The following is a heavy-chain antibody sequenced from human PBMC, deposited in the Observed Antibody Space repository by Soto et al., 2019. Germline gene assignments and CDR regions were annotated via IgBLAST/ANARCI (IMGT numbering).Heavy chain of an antibody. Sequence: GGSLRLSCAASGFTFSSYAMHWVRQAPGKGLEWVAVISYDGSNKYYADSVKGRFTISRDNSKNTLYLQMNSLRAEDTAVYYCARDLIPSSYGSDYGMDVWGQGTTVTVSS. D-gene: IGHD3-10*01. CDR2: ISYDGSNK. J-gene: IGHJ6*02. CDR1: GFTFSSYA. V-gene: IGHV3-30-3*01. CDR3: ARDLIPSSYGSDYGMDV.